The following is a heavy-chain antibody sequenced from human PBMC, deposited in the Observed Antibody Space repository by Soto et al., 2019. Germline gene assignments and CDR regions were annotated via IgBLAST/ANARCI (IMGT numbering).Heavy chain of an antibody. CDR3: ARGPISYDFWSGYYAHYYYGMDV. D-gene: IGHD3-3*01. J-gene: IGHJ6*02. Sequence: LSLTCAVSCGSISSGGYSWSWIRQPPGKGLEWIGYIYHSGSTYYNPSLKSRVTISVDRSKNQFSLKLSSVTAADTAVYYCARGPISYDFWSGYYAHYYYGMDVWGQGTTVTVSS. CDR1: CGSISSGGYS. V-gene: IGHV4-30-2*01. CDR2: IYHSGST.